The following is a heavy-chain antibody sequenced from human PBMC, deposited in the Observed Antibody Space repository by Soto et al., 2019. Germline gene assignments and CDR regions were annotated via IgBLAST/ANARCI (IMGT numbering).Heavy chain of an antibody. V-gene: IGHV5-10-1*01. Sequence: PGASLKLSCKCSGYSFTSYWISWVRQIPGKGLEWMGRIDPSDSYTNYSPSFQGHVTISADKSISTAYLQWSSLKASDTAMYYCAIIAAAKHLAAFDIWGQGTMVTVSS. D-gene: IGHD6-13*01. CDR3: AIIAAAKHLAAFDI. J-gene: IGHJ3*02. CDR2: IDPSDSYT. CDR1: GYSFTSYW.